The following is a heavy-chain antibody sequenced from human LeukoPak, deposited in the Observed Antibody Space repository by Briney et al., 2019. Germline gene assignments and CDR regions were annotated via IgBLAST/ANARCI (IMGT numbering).Heavy chain of an antibody. J-gene: IGHJ4*02. CDR1: GFTFDDYA. CDR3: ARDLV. V-gene: IGHV3-9*01. Sequence: GGSLRLSCAASGFTFDDYAMHWVRQAPGKGLEWVSGISWNSGSIGYADSVKGRFTISRDNAKNSLYLQMNSLRAEDTALYYCARDLVWGQGTLVTVSS. CDR2: ISWNSGSI. D-gene: IGHD3-16*02.